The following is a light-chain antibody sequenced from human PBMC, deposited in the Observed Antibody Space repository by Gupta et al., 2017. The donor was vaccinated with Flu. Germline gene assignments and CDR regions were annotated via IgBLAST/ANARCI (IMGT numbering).Light chain of an antibody. CDR1: QSISGS. CDR2: SAS. Sequence: DIQLTQSPSSLSASVGDRVTFTCRASQSISGSLNWYQQKPGKAPKLLIYSASTLHGGVPSRFSGDGSGTEFTLTLTGLEPEDFATYFFQQTYSNTFGPGTRLE. J-gene: IGKJ5*01. V-gene: IGKV1-39*01. CDR3: QQTYSNT.